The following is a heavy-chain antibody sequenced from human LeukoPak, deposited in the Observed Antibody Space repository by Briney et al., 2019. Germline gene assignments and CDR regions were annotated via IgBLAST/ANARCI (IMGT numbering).Heavy chain of an antibody. CDR2: INHSGST. Sequence: SETLSLTCAVSGGSFSGYYWSWIRQPPGKGLEWIGEINHSGSTNYNPSLKSRVTISVDTSKNQFSLKLSSVTAADTAVYYCARHSSSWYRYYFDYWGQGTLVTVSS. V-gene: IGHV4-34*01. D-gene: IGHD6-13*01. J-gene: IGHJ4*02. CDR1: GGSFSGYY. CDR3: ARHSSSWYRYYFDY.